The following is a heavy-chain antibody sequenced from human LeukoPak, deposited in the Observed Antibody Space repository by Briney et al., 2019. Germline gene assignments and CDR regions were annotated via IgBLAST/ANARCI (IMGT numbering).Heavy chain of an antibody. Sequence: PGGSLRLSCAASGFTFSGYDMNWVRQAPGKGLEWVSSISGSSSYIYYADSMKGRFTISRDNGKNSLYLQMNSLRAEDTAVYFCARGSSNVAARNNWFDPWGQGTLVTVSS. J-gene: IGHJ5*02. V-gene: IGHV3-21*01. D-gene: IGHD6-6*01. CDR1: GFTFSGYD. CDR2: ISGSSSYI. CDR3: ARGSSNVAARNNWFDP.